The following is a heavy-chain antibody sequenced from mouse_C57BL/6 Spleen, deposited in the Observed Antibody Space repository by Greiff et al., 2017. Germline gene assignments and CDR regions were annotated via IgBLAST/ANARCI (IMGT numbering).Heavy chain of an antibody. J-gene: IGHJ3*01. CDR2: FYPGSGSI. CDR3: ARHEEGDYDWFAY. V-gene: IGHV1-62-2*01. D-gene: IGHD2-4*01. CDR1: GYTFTEYT. Sequence: QVQLQQSGAELVKPGASVKLSCKASGYTFTEYTIHWVKQRSGQGLEWIGWFYPGSGSIKYNEKFKDKATLTADKSSSTAYMELSSVTSEDSAVYFCARHEEGDYDWFAYWGQGTLVTVSA.